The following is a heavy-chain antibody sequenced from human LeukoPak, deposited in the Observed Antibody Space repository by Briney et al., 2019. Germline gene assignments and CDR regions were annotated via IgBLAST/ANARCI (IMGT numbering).Heavy chain of an antibody. CDR3: ARGPPPDFDY. CDR1: AGSISNYY. CDR2: IYYSGNT. J-gene: IGHJ4*02. Sequence: SETLSLTCTVSAGSISNYYWNWIRQSPGKGLEWIGYIYYSGNTNYNPSLKSRVTISIDTSKNQFSLRLSSVTAADTAVYYCARGPPPDFDYWGRGTLVTVSS. V-gene: IGHV4-59*01.